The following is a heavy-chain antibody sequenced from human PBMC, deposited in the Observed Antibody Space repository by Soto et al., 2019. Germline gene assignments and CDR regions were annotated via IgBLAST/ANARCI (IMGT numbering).Heavy chain of an antibody. CDR1: GYSFSTYW. D-gene: IGHD2-8*01. J-gene: IGHJ5*02. CDR2: IYPADSDI. CDR3: ARPYGHCTNGVCYKGWFDP. V-gene: IGHV5-51*01. Sequence: EVQLVQSGAEVKKPGESLKISCKGSGYSFSTYWIGWVRQIPGKGLQWMGIIYPADSDIKYSPSFQGQVTISVDKSINTAYLQWSSLKASDTAMYYCARPYGHCTNGVCYKGWFDPWGQGTLVTVSS.